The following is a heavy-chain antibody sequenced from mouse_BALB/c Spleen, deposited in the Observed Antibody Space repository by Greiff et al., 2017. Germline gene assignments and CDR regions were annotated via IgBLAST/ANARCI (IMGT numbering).Heavy chain of an antibody. CDR1: GYTFTDYN. Sequence: EVHLVESGPELVKPGASVKISCKASGYTFTDYNMHWVKQSHGKSLEWIGYIYPYNGGTGYNQKLKSKATLTVDNSSSTAYMELRSLTSEDSAVYYCARAGYYGSSYRYFDVWGAGTTVTVSS. D-gene: IGHD1-1*01. J-gene: IGHJ1*01. V-gene: IGHV1S29*02. CDR2: IYPYNGGT. CDR3: ARAGYYGSSYRYFDV.